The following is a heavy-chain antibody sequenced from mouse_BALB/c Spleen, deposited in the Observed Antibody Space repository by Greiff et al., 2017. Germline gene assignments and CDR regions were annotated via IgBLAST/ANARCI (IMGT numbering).Heavy chain of an antibody. V-gene: IGHV1-7*01. CDR1: GYTFTSYW. J-gene: IGHJ3*01. CDR2: INPSTGYT. CDR3: ARGDDYGGFAY. Sequence: QVQLKQSGAELAKPGASVKMSCKASGYTFTSYWMHWVKQRPGQGLEWIGYINPSTGYTEYNQKFKDKATLTADKSSSTAYMQLSSLTSEDSAVYYCARGDDYGGFAYWGQGTLVTVSA. D-gene: IGHD2-4*01.